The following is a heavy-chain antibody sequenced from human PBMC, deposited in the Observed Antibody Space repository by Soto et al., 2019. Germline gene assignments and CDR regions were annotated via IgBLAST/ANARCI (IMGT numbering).Heavy chain of an antibody. J-gene: IGHJ6*02. D-gene: IGHD3-10*01. CDR2: IYYSGSA. Sequence: QVQLQESGPGLVKPSETLSLTSTVSGDSVTSVSDYWSWIRQPPGKGLEWIGYIYYSGSADYNPSLGSRVTISIDTSKNQFSLKLTSVTAADTAVYYCARGVGFGYYYYHMDLWGQGTTVTVSS. CDR3: ARGVGFGYYYYHMDL. CDR1: GDSVTSVSDY. V-gene: IGHV4-61*01.